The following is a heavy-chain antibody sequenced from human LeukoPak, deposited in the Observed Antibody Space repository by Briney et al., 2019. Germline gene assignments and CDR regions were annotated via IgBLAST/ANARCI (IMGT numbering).Heavy chain of an antibody. CDR3: TRGYPIFDY. Sequence: GGSLRLSCAASGFTFNTYAMSWVRQAPGKGLVWVSRINTDGSSTSYADSVKGRFTISRDNAKNTLYLQMNSLRVEDTAVYYCTRGYPIFDYWGQGTLVTVSS. CDR1: GFTFNTYA. D-gene: IGHD3-16*02. CDR2: INTDGSST. V-gene: IGHV3-74*01. J-gene: IGHJ4*02.